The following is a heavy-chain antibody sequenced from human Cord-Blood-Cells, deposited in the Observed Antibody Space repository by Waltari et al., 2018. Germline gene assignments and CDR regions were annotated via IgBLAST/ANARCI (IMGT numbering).Heavy chain of an antibody. CDR2: IRYEGSKK. Sequence: QVQLVESGGGVVQPGGSLRLSCAASGFTFSSYGMHWVRQAPGKGLEWVAFIRYEGSKKYYADSVKGRFTSSRDNSKNTLYLQMNSLRAEDTAVYYCGVDYWGQGTLVTVSS. J-gene: IGHJ4*02. CDR1: GFTFSSYG. V-gene: IGHV3-30*02. CDR3: GVDY.